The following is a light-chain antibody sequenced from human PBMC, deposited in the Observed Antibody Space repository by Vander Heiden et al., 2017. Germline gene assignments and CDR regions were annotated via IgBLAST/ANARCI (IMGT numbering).Light chain of an antibody. CDR2: EVN. CDR3: SSYAGYRTLV. J-gene: IGLJ3*02. V-gene: IGLV2-23*02. Sequence: QSPLAQPASVSGSPGQSITLSFSGTSTDVGTYNLVSWYQQHPGKAPNLIIYEVNKRPSGVSNRFSGSKSANTASLTISGLQAEDEADYFCSSYAGYRTLVFGGGTKLTVL. CDR1: STDVGTYNL.